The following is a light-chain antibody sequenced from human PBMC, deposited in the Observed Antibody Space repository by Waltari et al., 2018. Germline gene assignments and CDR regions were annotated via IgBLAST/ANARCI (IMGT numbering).Light chain of an antibody. CDR3: AAWDDSLNGFYV. CDR2: SNN. CDR1: SSNIGSNT. V-gene: IGLV1-44*01. Sequence: QSVLTQPPSASGTPGQRVTISCSGSSSNIGSNTVNWYQQLPGTAPELLIYSNNQRPSGLPDRFSGAKSGTSASLAISGLQSEDEADYYCAAWDDSLNGFYVFGTGTKVTVL. J-gene: IGLJ1*01.